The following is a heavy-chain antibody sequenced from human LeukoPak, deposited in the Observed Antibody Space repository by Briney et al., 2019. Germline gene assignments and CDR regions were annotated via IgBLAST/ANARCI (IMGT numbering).Heavy chain of an antibody. CDR3: ARDGIAVAGTYY. V-gene: IGHV1-2*02. J-gene: IGHJ4*02. D-gene: IGHD6-19*01. CDR1: GYTFTGYY. Sequence: ASVKVSCKASGYTFTGYYMHWVRQAPGQGLEWMGWINPNSGGTNYARKFQGRVTMTRDTSISTAYMELSRLRSDDTAVYYCARDGIAVAGTYYWGQGTLVTVSS. CDR2: INPNSGGT.